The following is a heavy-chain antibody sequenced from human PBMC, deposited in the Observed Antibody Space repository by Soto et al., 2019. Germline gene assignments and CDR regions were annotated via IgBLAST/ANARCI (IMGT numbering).Heavy chain of an antibody. Sequence: TLSLTCTVSGCSISRGAYYWSWIRQHPGKGLEWIGNIFYSGSTYYSPSLKSRVTISLDTSKNQFSLKLSSVSAADTAVYYCSRDNYGDYYYYGMDAWGQGTTVTVSS. J-gene: IGHJ6*02. D-gene: IGHD4-17*01. V-gene: IGHV4-31*03. CDR3: SRDNYGDYYYYGMDA. CDR2: IFYSGST. CDR1: GCSISRGAYY.